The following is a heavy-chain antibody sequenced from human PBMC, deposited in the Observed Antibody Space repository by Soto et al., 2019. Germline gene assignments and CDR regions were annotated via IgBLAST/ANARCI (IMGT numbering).Heavy chain of an antibody. V-gene: IGHV3-7*01. CDR1: GFTFSRYW. CDR2: IKQDGSEE. D-gene: IGHD5-18*01. CDR3: AGLDTSMVKTPGY. Sequence: GGSLRLSCAASGFTFSRYWMTWVRQAPGKGLEWVANIKQDGSEEYYVDSVRGRFTISRDNAKNSLYLQMNSLRAEDTAVYYCAGLDTSMVKTPGYWGQGTLVTSPQ. J-gene: IGHJ4*02.